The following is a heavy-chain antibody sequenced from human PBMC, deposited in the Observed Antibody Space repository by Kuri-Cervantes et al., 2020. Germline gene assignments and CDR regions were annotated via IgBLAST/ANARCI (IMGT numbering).Heavy chain of an antibody. Sequence: SLKISCAAPGFNFDDYAMHWVRQAPGKGLEWASGISWNSGSIGYGDSVKCRFTISRDNAKNSLYLQMNSLRAEDTALYYCAKGFGGYSCSVGYWGQGTLVTVSS. CDR3: AKGFGGYSCSVGY. V-gene: IGHV3-9*01. D-gene: IGHD5-12*01. J-gene: IGHJ4*02. CDR2: ISWNSGSI. CDR1: GFNFDDYA.